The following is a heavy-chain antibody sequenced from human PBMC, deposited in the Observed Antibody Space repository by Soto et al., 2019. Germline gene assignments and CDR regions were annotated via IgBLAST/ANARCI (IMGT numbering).Heavy chain of an antibody. J-gene: IGHJ3*02. CDR1: GFTFSNYG. CDR3: AKDMNTYGYSWTAFDI. Sequence: QVQLVESGGGVVQPGRSLRLSCVVSGFTFSNYGMHWVRQAPGKGLEWVAVISYDGSNRYYADSVKGRFTISRDNSKNTLYLQMNSLRAEDTAVCYCAKDMNTYGYSWTAFDIGGQGTMVTVSS. V-gene: IGHV3-30*18. CDR2: ISYDGSNR. D-gene: IGHD5-18*01.